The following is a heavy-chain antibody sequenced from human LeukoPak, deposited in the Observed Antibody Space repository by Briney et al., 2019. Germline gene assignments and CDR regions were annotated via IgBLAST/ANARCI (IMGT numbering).Heavy chain of an antibody. Sequence: GGPLRLFRSASGFLFSYQRELGLPEARGKGVVGVSRIDERGSSAMYADSVKGRFSISRDNAKNTVNLQMNSLRAEDTGVYYCIRDEALWRLDYWGQGTLVTVSS. CDR2: IDERGSSA. D-gene: IGHD2-21*01. V-gene: IGHV3-74*03. CDR3: IRDEALWRLDY. J-gene: IGHJ4*02. CDR1: GFLFSYQR.